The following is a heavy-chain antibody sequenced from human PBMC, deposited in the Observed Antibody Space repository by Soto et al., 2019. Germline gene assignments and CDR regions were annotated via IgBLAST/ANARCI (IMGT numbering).Heavy chain of an antibody. J-gene: IGHJ4*02. CDR1: GFTFSSYA. CDR2: ISGSGGST. Sequence: GGSLRLSCAASGFTFSSYAMSWVRQAPGKGLEWVSAISGSGGSTYYADSVKGRFAISRDNSKNTLYLQMNSLRAEDTAVYYCAKYGLSGYSGYGHFDYWGQGTLVTVSS. D-gene: IGHD5-12*01. V-gene: IGHV3-23*01. CDR3: AKYGLSGYSGYGHFDY.